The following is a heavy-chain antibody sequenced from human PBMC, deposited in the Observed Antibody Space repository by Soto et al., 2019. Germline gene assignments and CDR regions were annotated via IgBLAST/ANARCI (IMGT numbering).Heavy chain of an antibody. D-gene: IGHD1-26*01. Sequence: QVQLVESGGGVVQPGRSLRLSCAASGFIFSDHAMHWVRQAPGKGLEWMSFISHNGGREYFSDSVKGRFTISRDNSKNMLYLQMDSLRPEDTAVYHCAKDRRDRWAFDYWGQGALVTVSS. V-gene: IGHV3-30*18. CDR3: AKDRRDRWAFDY. CDR2: ISHNGGRE. CDR1: GFIFSDHA. J-gene: IGHJ4*02.